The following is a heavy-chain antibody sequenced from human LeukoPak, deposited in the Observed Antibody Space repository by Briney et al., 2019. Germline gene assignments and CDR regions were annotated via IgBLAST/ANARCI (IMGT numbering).Heavy chain of an antibody. D-gene: IGHD3-22*01. V-gene: IGHV1-58*01. CDR2: IVVGSGNT. J-gene: IGHJ3*02. CDR1: GFTFTSSS. CDR3: AAAYDSSGYYAFDI. Sequence: VAPVKVSCQASGFTFTSSSVQWGRQARGQRPEWIGWIVVGSGNTNYAQKFQERVTITRDMSTSTAYMELSSLRSEDTAVYYCAAAYDSSGYYAFDIWGQGTMVTVSS.